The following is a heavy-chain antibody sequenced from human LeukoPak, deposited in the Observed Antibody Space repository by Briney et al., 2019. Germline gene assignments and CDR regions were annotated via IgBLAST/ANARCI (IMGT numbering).Heavy chain of an antibody. Sequence: ASVKVSCKASGYTFTIYDINWVRQAAGQGLEWMGWMNPDSGNTDFAQKFQGRDTMTRNTSISTAYMELSSLISEDTAVYYCAVHLPGDYLDPWGQGTLVTVSS. D-gene: IGHD4-17*01. J-gene: IGHJ5*02. V-gene: IGHV1-8*01. CDR1: GYTFTIYD. CDR3: AVHLPGDYLDP. CDR2: MNPDSGNT.